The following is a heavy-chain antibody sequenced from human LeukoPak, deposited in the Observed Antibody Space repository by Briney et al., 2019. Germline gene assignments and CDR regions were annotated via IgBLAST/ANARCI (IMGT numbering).Heavy chain of an antibody. CDR2: IRNKANSYTT. Sequence: GGSLRLSCAASGSSFSDHYMDWVRQAPGKGLEWVGRIRNKANSYTTEYAASVKGRFTISRDDSDNSLYLQMSSLNTEDTAVYYCARGHDSGWRDFDYWGQGTLVTVSS. CDR3: ARGHDSGWRDFDY. CDR1: GSSFSDHY. D-gene: IGHD6-25*01. V-gene: IGHV3-72*01. J-gene: IGHJ4*02.